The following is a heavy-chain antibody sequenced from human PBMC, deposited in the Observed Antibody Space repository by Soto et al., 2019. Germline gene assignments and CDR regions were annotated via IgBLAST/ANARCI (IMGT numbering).Heavy chain of an antibody. V-gene: IGHV3-21*01. Sequence: EVRLVESGGGLVKPGGSLRLSCAASGFTFSSYTMNWVCQAPGKGLECVSSISSSSTSVYYADSVKGRFTISRDNAKNSLYLQMNSLRAEDTAVYYCASGPYFEILTGYFDPWGQGTLVTVSS. D-gene: IGHD3-9*01. CDR3: ASGPYFEILTGYFDP. J-gene: IGHJ5*02. CDR2: ISSSSTSV. CDR1: GFTFSSYT.